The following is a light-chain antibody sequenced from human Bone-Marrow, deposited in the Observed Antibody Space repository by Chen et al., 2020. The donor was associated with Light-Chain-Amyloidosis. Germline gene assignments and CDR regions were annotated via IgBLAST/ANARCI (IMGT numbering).Light chain of an antibody. J-gene: IGKJ4*01. V-gene: IGKV4-1*01. CDR1: QSVLYSSNSEND. CDR3: QQYYSIPLT. CDR2: RAS. Sequence: DIVMTQSPDSLAVSLGERATINCKSSQSVLYSSNSENDLAWYQQKAGQPPKLLIDRASTRQSGVPDRFSSSGSGTDFTLTISSLQAEDVAVYFCQQYYSIPLTFGGGTKVEIK.